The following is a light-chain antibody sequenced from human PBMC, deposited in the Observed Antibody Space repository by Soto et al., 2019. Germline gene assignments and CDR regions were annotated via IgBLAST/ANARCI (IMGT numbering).Light chain of an antibody. Sequence: DIKMTQSPSTLSASVGDRVSITCRASQSISRWLAWYQQKSGKAAKLLIYDASGSESGAPSRIGGRGSRTVFTLTISSLQHDDSATYHYQQYKNYWTFGQGTQVDIK. CDR1: QSISRW. J-gene: IGKJ1*01. V-gene: IGKV1-5*01. CDR2: DAS. CDR3: QQYKNYWT.